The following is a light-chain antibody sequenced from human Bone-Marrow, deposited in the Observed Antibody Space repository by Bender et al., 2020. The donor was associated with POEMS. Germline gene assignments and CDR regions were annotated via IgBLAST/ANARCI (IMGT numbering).Light chain of an antibody. V-gene: IGLV3-25*03. Sequence: SDELTQPPSVSVSPGQTATITCSGDALPRRDAFWYQKKPGQAPLMVIYKDSERPSGIPERFSGSSSGTTVTLTISGVQAEDEADYYCQSADSTNTYVLFGGGTKLTVL. CDR1: ALPRRD. J-gene: IGLJ2*01. CDR2: KDS. CDR3: QSADSTNTYVL.